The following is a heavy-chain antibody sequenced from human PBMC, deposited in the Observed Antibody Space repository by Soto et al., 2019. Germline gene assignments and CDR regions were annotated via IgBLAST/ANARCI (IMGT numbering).Heavy chain of an antibody. CDR3: ARGGKYCTNGVGSFYGMDV. J-gene: IGHJ6*02. CDR2: ISAYNGNT. Sequence: QVQLVQSGAEVKKPGASVKVSCKASGYTFTSYGISWVRQAPGQGHEWIGCISAYNGNTNYAQKFQGRVTMTTDTSTSTAYMELRSLTSDDTAVYYGARGGKYCTNGVGSFYGMDVWGQGTTVTVSS. D-gene: IGHD2-8*01. V-gene: IGHV1-18*01. CDR1: GYTFTSYG.